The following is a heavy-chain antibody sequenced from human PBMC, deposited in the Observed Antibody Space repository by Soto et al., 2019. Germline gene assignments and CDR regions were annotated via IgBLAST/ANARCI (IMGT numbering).Heavy chain of an antibody. J-gene: IGHJ4*02. CDR2: IIPIFGTA. D-gene: IGHD1-26*01. CDR3: ARVAVSGSYSDY. CDR1: GGTFSSYA. V-gene: IGHV1-69*12. Sequence: QVQLVQSGAEVKKPGSSVKVSCKASGGTFSSYAISWVRQAPGQGLEWMGGIIPIFGTANYAQKFQGRVTITADESTSTAYMELSSLRAEDTAVYSCARVAVSGSYSDYWGQGTLVTVSS.